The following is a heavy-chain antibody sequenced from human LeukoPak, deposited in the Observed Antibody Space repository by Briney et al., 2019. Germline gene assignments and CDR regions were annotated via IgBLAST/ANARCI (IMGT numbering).Heavy chain of an antibody. CDR1: GYTFTSYG. J-gene: IGHJ4*02. CDR3: ARVFSYCSTTSCHDY. Sequence: ASVKVSCKASGYTFTSYGISWVRQAPGQGLEWMGWISAYNVNTDYAQKLQGRVTMTTDTSTNTAYMELRRLRSDDTAVYYCARVFSYCSTTSCHDYWGKGTLVTVSS. D-gene: IGHD2-2*01. V-gene: IGHV1-18*01. CDR2: ISAYNVNT.